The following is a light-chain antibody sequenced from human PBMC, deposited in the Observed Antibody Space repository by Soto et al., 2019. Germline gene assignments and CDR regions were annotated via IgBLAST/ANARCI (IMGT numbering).Light chain of an antibody. V-gene: IGKV3-15*01. CDR2: GAS. J-gene: IGKJ2*01. CDR1: QSVRTK. CDR3: QQVGTSPYT. Sequence: IPMTQSPDTLYVSPGAGATLSCRASQSVRTKLAWYQQKAGQAPRLLIYGASTRATGIPDRFSGSGSGTEFILTISRLEPEDFAVYFCQQVGTSPYTFAQGTKVDIK.